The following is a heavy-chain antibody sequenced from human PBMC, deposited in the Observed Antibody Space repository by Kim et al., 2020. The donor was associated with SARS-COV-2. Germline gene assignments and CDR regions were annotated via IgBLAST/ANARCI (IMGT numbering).Heavy chain of an antibody. CDR1: GYSFTSYW. CDR3: ARLHLYCSGGSCYLDY. V-gene: IGHV5-51*01. CDR2: IYPGDSDT. Sequence: GESLKISCKGSGYSFTSYWIGWVRQMPGKGLEWMGIIYPGDSDTRYSPSFQGQVTISADKSISTAYLQWSSLKASDTAMYYCARLHLYCSGGSCYLDYWGQGTLVTVSS. J-gene: IGHJ4*02. D-gene: IGHD2-15*01.